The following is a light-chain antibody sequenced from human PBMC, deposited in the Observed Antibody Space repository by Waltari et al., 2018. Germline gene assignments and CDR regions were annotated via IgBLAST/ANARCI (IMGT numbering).Light chain of an antibody. V-gene: IGKV3-20*01. J-gene: IGKJ1*01. Sequence: EIVLTQPPRTLSLSLVDSATLPCRASQSVSRTLAWYQQKPGQAPSLLIYDASSRATGIPDRFSGSGSGTDFSLTISRLEPEDFAVYYCQKYGTLPATFGQGTKVEIK. CDR3: QKYGTLPAT. CDR1: QSVSRT. CDR2: DAS.